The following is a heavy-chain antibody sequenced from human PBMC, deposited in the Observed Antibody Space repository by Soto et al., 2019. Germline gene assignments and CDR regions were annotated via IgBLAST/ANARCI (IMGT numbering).Heavy chain of an antibody. CDR1: GYTFTSSG. CDR2: ISTDNGNT. V-gene: IGHV1-18*01. CDR3: ARDQGIKPLGVYSMYYYGRAV. D-gene: IGHD6-6*01. J-gene: IGHJ6*02. Sequence: QVQLVQSGAEVKKPGASVKVSCKASGYTFTSSGISWVRQAPGQGLEWMGWISTDNGNTKYAQHLQGRVSMTTDTSRSTAYMARRSLSFDDTALYYCARDQGIKPLGVYSMYYYGRAVGGQGTTVPVPS.